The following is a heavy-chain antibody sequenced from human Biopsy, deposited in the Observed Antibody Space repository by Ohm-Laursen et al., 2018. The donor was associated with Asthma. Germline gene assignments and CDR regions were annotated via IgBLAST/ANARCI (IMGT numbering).Heavy chain of an antibody. CDR1: GGTFNTYV. V-gene: IGHV1-69*13. CDR3: ARKAGSCISRTCYSLDF. Sequence: SVKVSCKSLGGTFNTYVIGWVRRAPGQGLEWMGGINSVFGTTTYPQKFQDRVTITADDSASTVYMELSSLRSEDTAVYYCARKAGSCISRTCYSLDFWGQGTLVTVSS. CDR2: INSVFGTT. D-gene: IGHD2-2*01. J-gene: IGHJ4*02.